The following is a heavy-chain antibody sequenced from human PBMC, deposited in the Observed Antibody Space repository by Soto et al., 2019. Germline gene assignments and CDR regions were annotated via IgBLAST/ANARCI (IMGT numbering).Heavy chain of an antibody. V-gene: IGHV1-69*13. D-gene: IGHD1-1*01. CDR2: IIPIFGTA. J-gene: IGHJ6*02. CDR3: ASFLGYLGREYYYYYYGMDV. Sequence: GASVKVSCKASGGTFSSYAISWVRQAPGQRLEWMGGIIPIFGTANYAQKFQGRVTITADESTSTAYMELSSLRSEDTAVYYCASFLGYLGREYYYYYYGMDVWGQGTTVTVSS. CDR1: GGTFSSYA.